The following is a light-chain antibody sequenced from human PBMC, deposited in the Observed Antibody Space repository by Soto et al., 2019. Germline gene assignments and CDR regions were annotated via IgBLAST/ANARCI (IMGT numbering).Light chain of an antibody. CDR1: QSIRNW. CDR3: QHYGNNWYT. Sequence: DIQLTQSPSTLSASVGDRVTITCRASQSIRNWLAWYQQKPGKAPELLIYDASGLEGGVPPRFSGSGSGTEFTLTINDLKPEDFATYYCQHYGNNWYTFGPGTKLDIK. CDR2: DAS. V-gene: IGKV1-5*01. J-gene: IGKJ2*01.